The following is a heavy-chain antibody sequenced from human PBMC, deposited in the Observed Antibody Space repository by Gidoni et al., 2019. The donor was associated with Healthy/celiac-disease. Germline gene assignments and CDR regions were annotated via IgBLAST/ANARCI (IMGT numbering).Heavy chain of an antibody. CDR3: ARYVEIATPAFDS. CDR2: IYPGDSDT. J-gene: IGHJ3*02. D-gene: IGHD2-21*01. Sequence: EVQLVQSGAEVKKPGESLKISCKGSGYSFTSYWIGWVRQMPGKGLEWMGIIYPGDSDTRYSPSCQGQVTISADKSISTAFLQWSSLNASDTAMYYCARYVEIATPAFDSWGQGTMVTVSS. V-gene: IGHV5-51*03. CDR1: GYSFTSYW.